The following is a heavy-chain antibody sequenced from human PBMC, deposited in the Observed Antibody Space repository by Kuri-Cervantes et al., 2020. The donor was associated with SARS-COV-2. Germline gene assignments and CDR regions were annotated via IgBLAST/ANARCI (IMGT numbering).Heavy chain of an antibody. V-gene: IGHV4-38-2*01. Sequence: SQILSLTCAVSGYSISSGYYWGWIRQPPGKGLEWIGSIYHSGSTYYNPSLKSRVTISVDTSKNQFSLKLSSVTAADTAVYYCARRGDQFDYWGQGTLVTVSS. D-gene: IGHD3-16*01. CDR2: IYHSGST. CDR1: GYSISSGYY. J-gene: IGHJ4*02. CDR3: ARRGDQFDY.